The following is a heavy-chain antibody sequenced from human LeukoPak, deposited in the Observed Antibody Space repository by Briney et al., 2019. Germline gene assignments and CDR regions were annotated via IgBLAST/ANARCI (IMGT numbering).Heavy chain of an antibody. Sequence: PSETLSLTCTVSGGSISSSSYYWGWIRQPPGKGLEWIGSIYYNGSTYYNPSLKSRVTISVDTSKNQFSLKLSSVTAADTAVYYCARYSPPSHYYDSSGYSYWGQGTLVTVSS. CDR3: ARYSPPSHYYDSSGYSY. J-gene: IGHJ4*02. CDR1: GGSISSSSYY. CDR2: IYYNGST. D-gene: IGHD3-22*01. V-gene: IGHV4-39*01.